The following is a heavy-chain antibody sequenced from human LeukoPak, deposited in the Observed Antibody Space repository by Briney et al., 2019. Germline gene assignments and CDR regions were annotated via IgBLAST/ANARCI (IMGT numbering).Heavy chain of an antibody. CDR3: ARDPGQVVDTAMVRYYYYYGMDV. CDR2: ISSSSSYI. J-gene: IGHJ6*02. D-gene: IGHD5-18*01. CDR1: GFTVSSNY. Sequence: GSLRLSCAASGFTVSSNYMSWVRQAPGKGLEWVSSISSSSSYIYYADSVKGRFTISRDNAKNSLYLQMNSLRAEDTAVYYCARDPGQVVDTAMVRYYYYYGMDVWGQGTTVTVSS. V-gene: IGHV3-21*01.